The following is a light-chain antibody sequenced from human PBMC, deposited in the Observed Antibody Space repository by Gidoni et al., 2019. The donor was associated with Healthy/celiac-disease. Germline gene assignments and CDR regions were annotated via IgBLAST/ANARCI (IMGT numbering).Light chain of an antibody. CDR1: SGINVGTYR. V-gene: IGLV5-45*02. Sequence: QDVLTQPSSLSASPGASASLTCTLRSGINVGTYRIYWYQQKPGSPPQYLLRYKSDSDKQQGSGVPSRFSGSKDSSANAGILLISGLQSEDEADYYCMIWHSSACVFGGGTKLTVL. CDR2: YKSDSDK. J-gene: IGLJ3*02. CDR3: MIWHSSACV.